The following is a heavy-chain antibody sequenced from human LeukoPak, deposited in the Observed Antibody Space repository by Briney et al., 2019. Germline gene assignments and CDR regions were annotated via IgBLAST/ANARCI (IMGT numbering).Heavy chain of an antibody. D-gene: IGHD6-6*01. CDR2: IIPGGGGA. CDR3: ARGGDSHYSSSSRFDN. J-gene: IGHJ4*02. CDR1: GYSFVSYY. Sequence: ASVKVSCKASGYSFVSYYLHWVRRAPGHGLEWMGMIIPGGGGASYAQKFRGRVTMTTDMSTNSVNMELSSLTSEDTAEYYCARGGDSHYSSSSRFDNWGQGTLVTVSS. V-gene: IGHV1-46*01.